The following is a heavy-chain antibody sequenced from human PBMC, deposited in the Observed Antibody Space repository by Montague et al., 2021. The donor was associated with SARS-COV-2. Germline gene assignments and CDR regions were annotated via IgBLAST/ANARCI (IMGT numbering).Heavy chain of an antibody. CDR2: IYSGGST. Sequence: SLRLSCAASGFTVSSNYMSWVRQAPGKGLEWVSVIYSGGSTYYAYSVKGRFTISRDNSKNTLYLQMNSLRAEDTAVYYCARDHLYYDFWGGYYDQYGMDVWGQGTTVTVSS. D-gene: IGHD3-3*01. V-gene: IGHV3-53*01. CDR1: GFTVSSNY. J-gene: IGHJ6*02. CDR3: ARDHLYYDFWGGYYDQYGMDV.